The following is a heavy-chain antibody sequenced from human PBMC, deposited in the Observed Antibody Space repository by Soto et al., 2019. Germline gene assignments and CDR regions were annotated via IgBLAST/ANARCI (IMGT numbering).Heavy chain of an antibody. Sequence: QITLKESGPTLVKPTQTLTLTCTFSGFSLSTSGVGVGWIRQPPGKALEWLALIYWDDDKRYSPSLKSRLTITKDTSKNQVVLTMTNMDPVDTATYYCAHRLTTAESNWFDPWGQGTLVTVSS. CDR1: GFSLSTSGVG. J-gene: IGHJ5*02. CDR3: AHRLTTAESNWFDP. CDR2: IYWDDDK. D-gene: IGHD3-22*01. V-gene: IGHV2-5*02.